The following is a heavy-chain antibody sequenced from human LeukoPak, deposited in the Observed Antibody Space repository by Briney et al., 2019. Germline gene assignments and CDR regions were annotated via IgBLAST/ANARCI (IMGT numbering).Heavy chain of an antibody. J-gene: IGHJ4*02. Sequence: GRSLRLSCAASGFTFSSYSMNWVRQAPGKGLEWVSSITSSSSYIYYADSVKGRFTISRDNAKNSLYLQMNSLRAEDTAVYYCASGSLGTGDRSYWGQGTLVTVSS. CDR3: ASGSLGTGDRSY. V-gene: IGHV3-21*01. CDR1: GFTFSSYS. CDR2: ITSSSSYI. D-gene: IGHD7-27*01.